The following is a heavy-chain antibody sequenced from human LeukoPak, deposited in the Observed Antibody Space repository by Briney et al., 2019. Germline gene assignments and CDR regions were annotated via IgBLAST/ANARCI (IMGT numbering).Heavy chain of an antibody. J-gene: IGHJ3*02. CDR2: IIPIFGTA. CDR1: GGTFSSYA. V-gene: IGHV1-69*01. D-gene: IGHD1-26*01. CDR3: ARGYGIVGAYDAFDT. Sequence: SVKVSCKASGGTFSSYAISWVRQAPGQGLEWMGGIIPIFGTANYAQKFQGRVTITADESTSTAYMELSSLRSEDTAVYYCARGYGIVGAYDAFDTWGQGTMVTVSS.